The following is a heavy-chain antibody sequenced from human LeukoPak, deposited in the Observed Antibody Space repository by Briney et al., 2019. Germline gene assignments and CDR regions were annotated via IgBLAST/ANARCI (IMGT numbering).Heavy chain of an antibody. J-gene: IGHJ4*02. CDR1: GFTFSTYA. CDR2: ISGSGAST. D-gene: IGHD2-2*01. CDR3: AKGLVPAAIRVVDY. V-gene: IGHV3-23*01. Sequence: GGSLRLSCAASGFTFSTYAMSWVRQAPGKGLEWVSVISGSGASTYYADSVKGRLTISRDNSQNTLYLQVNSLRAEDTAVYYCAKGLVPAAIRVVDYWGQGTLVTVSS.